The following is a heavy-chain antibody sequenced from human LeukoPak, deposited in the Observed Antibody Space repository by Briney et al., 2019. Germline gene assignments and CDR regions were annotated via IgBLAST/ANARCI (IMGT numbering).Heavy chain of an antibody. Sequence: GGSLRLSCAASGFIFTDSWMSWVRQAPGKGLEWVANVRHDGSQTYYLDSVKGRFTISRDNAKNEVYLEMNNLRGADTAVYYCATGANLFQFWGQGTLVTVSS. CDR3: ATGANLFQF. V-gene: IGHV3-7*01. CDR1: GFIFTDSW. D-gene: IGHD1-14*01. CDR2: VRHDGSQT. J-gene: IGHJ4*02.